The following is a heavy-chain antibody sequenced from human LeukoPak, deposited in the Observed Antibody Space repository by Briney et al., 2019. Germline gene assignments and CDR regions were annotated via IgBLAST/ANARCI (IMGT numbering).Heavy chain of an antibody. J-gene: IGHJ4*02. CDR1: GYTFSNYW. Sequence: GEPLKTSCKSSGYTFSNYWIGWVRQMPGKGLEWMGIIYPGDSDTRYSPSFEGQVSISADKSISTAYLQWSSLKASDTAMYYCARVPYSISSVDYWGQGTLVTVSS. CDR3: ARVPYSISSVDY. D-gene: IGHD6-6*01. CDR2: IYPGDSDT. V-gene: IGHV5-51*01.